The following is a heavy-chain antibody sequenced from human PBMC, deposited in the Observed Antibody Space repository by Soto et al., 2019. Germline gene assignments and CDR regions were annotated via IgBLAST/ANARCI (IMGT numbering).Heavy chain of an antibody. CDR1: GYTFTSDW. J-gene: IGHJ4*02. CDR2: ISPSDSDT. V-gene: IGHV5-51*01. Sequence: GESLKISCKGSGYTFTSDWIAWVRQMPGKGLEWMAIISPSDSDTRYSPSFQGQVTMSADKSISTACLEWSRLKASDTAKYYCARQGGSAGLGLDYWGQGTLVTVSS. CDR3: ARQGGSAGLGLDY. D-gene: IGHD6-25*01.